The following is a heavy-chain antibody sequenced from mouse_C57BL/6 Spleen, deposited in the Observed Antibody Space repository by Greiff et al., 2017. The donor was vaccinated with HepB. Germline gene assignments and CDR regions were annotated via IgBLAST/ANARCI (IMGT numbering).Heavy chain of an antibody. Sequence: EVQLQQSGPELVKPGASVKISCKASGYTFTDYYMNWVKQSHGKSLEWIGDINPNNGGTSYNQKFKGKATLTVDKSSSTAYMELRSLTSEDSAVYYCGRWNSVHYAMDYWGQGTSVTVSS. CDR2: INPNNGGT. CDR1: GYTFTDYY. J-gene: IGHJ4*01. V-gene: IGHV1-26*01. CDR3: GRWNSVHYAMDY.